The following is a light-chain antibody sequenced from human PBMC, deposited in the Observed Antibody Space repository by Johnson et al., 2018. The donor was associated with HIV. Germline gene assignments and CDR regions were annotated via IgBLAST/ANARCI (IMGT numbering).Light chain of an antibody. CDR1: NSNIGNNY. CDR3: GTWDSSLSVYV. J-gene: IGLJ1*01. V-gene: IGLV1-51*01. CDR2: DNN. Sequence: QSVLTQPPSVSAAPVQKVTISCSGSNSNIGNNYVSWYQQVPGTAPKLLIYDNNKRPSGIPDRFSGSKSGTSATLAITGLQTGDEADYYCGTWDSSLSVYVFGTGTKVTVL.